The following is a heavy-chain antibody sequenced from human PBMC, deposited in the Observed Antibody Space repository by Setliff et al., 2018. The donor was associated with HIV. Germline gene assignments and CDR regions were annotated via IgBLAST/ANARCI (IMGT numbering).Heavy chain of an antibody. CDR3: ARSRNSILTGYYPTADFDY. D-gene: IGHD3-9*01. V-gene: IGHV1-18*01. CDR1: GYTLTTYG. CDR2: ISTYNGDA. Sequence: ASVKVSCKASGYTLTTYGISWVRQAPGQGLEWMGWISTYNGDANYVQKLQGRVTMTTDTSTSTAYMELRSLRSDDTAVYYCARSRNSILTGYYPTADFDYWGQGTLVTVSS. J-gene: IGHJ4*02.